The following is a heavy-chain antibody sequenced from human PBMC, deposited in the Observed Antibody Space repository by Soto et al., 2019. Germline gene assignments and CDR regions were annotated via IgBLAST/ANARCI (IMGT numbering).Heavy chain of an antibody. CDR2: IYYSGST. CDR1: GGSISSSSYY. Sequence: SETLSLTCTVSGGSISSSSYYWGWIRQPPGKGLEWIGSIYYSGSTYYNPSLKSRVTISVDTSKNQFSLKLSSVTAADTAVYYCAAQGGIYYYYYYMDVWGKGTTVTVSS. CDR3: AAQGGIYYYYYYMDV. V-gene: IGHV4-39*01. J-gene: IGHJ6*03. D-gene: IGHD1-26*01.